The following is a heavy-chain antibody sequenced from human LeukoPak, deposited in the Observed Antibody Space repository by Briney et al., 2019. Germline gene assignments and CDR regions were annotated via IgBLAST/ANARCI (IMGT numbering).Heavy chain of an antibody. V-gene: IGHV3-30*18. J-gene: IGHJ6*02. D-gene: IGHD6-13*01. CDR3: AKCRGIAGAHWYGMDA. CDR1: GVIFSSYG. Sequence: GGSLRLSCAASGVIFSSYGMHWGRQAPGKGREWVAVISYDVSKKYYADSVKGRFTISRDNSKNMLYMQMNSVRDEDTAVYYSAKCRGIAGAHWYGMDAWGQGTTVTVSS. CDR2: ISYDVSKK.